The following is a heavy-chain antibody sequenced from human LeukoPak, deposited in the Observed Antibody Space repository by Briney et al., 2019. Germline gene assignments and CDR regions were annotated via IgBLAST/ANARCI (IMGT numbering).Heavy chain of an antibody. J-gene: IGHJ3*02. V-gene: IGHV3-23*01. CDR2: IYENGGTT. D-gene: IGHD2/OR15-2a*01. Sequence: GGSLRLSCVGSGFTFRSHAMSWVRQAPEKGLEFVSGIYENGGTTYYADSVKGRFSISRDNSKNTLYLQMDSLRGEDTAMYYCARDQYFNLPDDAFDIWGQGTMVTVSS. CDR3: ARDQYFNLPDDAFDI. CDR1: GFTFRSHA.